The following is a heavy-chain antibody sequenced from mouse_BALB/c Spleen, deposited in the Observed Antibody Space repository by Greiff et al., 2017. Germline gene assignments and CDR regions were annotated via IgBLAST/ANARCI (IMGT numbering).Heavy chain of an antibody. CDR2: INPGSGGT. J-gene: IGHJ4*01. CDR1: GYAFTNYL. V-gene: IGHV1-54*01. CDR3: ARFPQGYAMDY. Sequence: VQLVESGAELVRPGTSVKVSCKASGYAFTNYLIEWVKQRPGQGLEWIGVINPGSGGTNYNEKFKGKATLTADKSSSTAYMQLSSLTSDDSAVYFCARFPQGYAMDYWGQGTSVTVSS.